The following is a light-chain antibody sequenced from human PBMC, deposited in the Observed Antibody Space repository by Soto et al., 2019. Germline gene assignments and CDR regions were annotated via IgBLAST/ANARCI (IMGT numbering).Light chain of an antibody. J-gene: IGKJ1*01. Sequence: EIVMTQSPATLSVSPGESATLSCRASQSVSSNLAWYHQKPGQAPRLLIYGASTRATGIPDRFSGSGSGTEFTLTISDLQSEDFAVYYCQQYNNWPPWTFGQGTKVEIK. CDR3: QQYNNWPPWT. CDR2: GAS. CDR1: QSVSSN. V-gene: IGKV3-15*01.